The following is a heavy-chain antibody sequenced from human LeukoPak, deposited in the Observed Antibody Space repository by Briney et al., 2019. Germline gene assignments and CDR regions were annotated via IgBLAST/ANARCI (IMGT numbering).Heavy chain of an antibody. CDR2: FDPEDGET. V-gene: IGHV1-24*01. CDR1: GYTLTELS. D-gene: IGHD3-22*01. CDR3: ATANSYYYDSSGYLFEY. Sequence: ASVKVSCKVSGYTLTELSMHWVRQAPGEGLEWMGGFDPEDGETIYAQKFQGRVTMTEDTSTDTAYMELSSLRSEDTAVYYCATANSYYYDSSGYLFEYWGQGTLVTVSS. J-gene: IGHJ4*02.